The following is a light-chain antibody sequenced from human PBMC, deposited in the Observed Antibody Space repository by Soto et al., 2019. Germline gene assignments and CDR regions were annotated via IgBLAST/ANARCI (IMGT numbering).Light chain of an antibody. CDR2: KAS. V-gene: IGKV1-5*03. J-gene: IGKJ1*01. Sequence: DIQLTQSPSTLSASVGDRVTISCRASQSINNYLAWYQQKPGKAPKLLIHKASTLESGVPSTFSGSGSGTEFSLTISSLQPDDFATYYCQQYGNLWTFGQGTKVDIK. CDR1: QSINNY. CDR3: QQYGNLWT.